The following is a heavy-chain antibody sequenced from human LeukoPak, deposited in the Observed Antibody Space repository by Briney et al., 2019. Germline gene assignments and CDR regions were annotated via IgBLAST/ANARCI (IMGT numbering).Heavy chain of an antibody. J-gene: IGHJ5*02. V-gene: IGHV3-7*01. CDR1: EFTFSNAW. D-gene: IGHD3-10*01. Sequence: GGSLRLSCAASEFTFSNAWMSWVRQAPGKGLEWVANIKQDGSEKYYVDSVKGRFTISRDNAKNSLYLQMNSLRAEDTAVYYCARDSVLVVRGVPHNWFDPWGQGTLVTVSS. CDR2: IKQDGSEK. CDR3: ARDSVLVVRGVPHNWFDP.